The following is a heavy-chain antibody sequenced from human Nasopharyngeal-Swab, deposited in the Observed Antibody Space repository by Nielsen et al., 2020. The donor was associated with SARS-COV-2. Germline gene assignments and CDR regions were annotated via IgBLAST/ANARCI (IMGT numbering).Heavy chain of an antibody. V-gene: IGHV3-23*01. CDR1: GFTFSSYA. J-gene: IGHJ3*02. CDR3: AKDTALYLAFDI. Sequence: GESLKISCAASGFTFSSYAMSWVRQAPGKGLEWVSAISGSGGSTYYADSVKGRFTISRDNSKNTLYLQMNSLRAVDTAVYYCAKDTALYLAFDIWGQGTMVTVSS. D-gene: IGHD3-9*01. CDR2: ISGSGGST.